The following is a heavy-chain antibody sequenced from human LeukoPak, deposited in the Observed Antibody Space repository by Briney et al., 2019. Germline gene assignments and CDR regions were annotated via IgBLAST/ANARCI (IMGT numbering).Heavy chain of an antibody. CDR2: IGGSGGST. J-gene: IGHJ4*02. CDR3: AKDLVGATTDDY. CDR1: GFTFSSYA. V-gene: IGHV3-23*01. Sequence: GGSLRLSCAASGFTFSSYAMSWVRQAPGKGLEWVSAIGGSGGSTNYADSVKGRFTISRDNSKNTLYLQMNSLRAEDTAVYYCAKDLVGATTDDYWGQGTLVTVSS. D-gene: IGHD1-26*01.